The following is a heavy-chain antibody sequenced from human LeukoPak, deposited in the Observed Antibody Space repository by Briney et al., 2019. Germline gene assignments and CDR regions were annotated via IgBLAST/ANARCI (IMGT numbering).Heavy chain of an antibody. CDR1: GFTFSSYP. CDR2: TSYDGTNK. CDR3: ARPPPPLDYYDSSGYYFDWAFDI. J-gene: IGHJ3*02. Sequence: PGRSLRLSCAASGFTFSSYPMHWVSQAPGKWMEWVAVTSYDGTNKNYVDSVKGRFTISRDNSKNTLYLEMNSLRAEDTAVYDFARPPPPLDYYDSSGYYFDWAFDIWGQGTMVTVSS. V-gene: IGHV3-30-3*01. D-gene: IGHD3-22*01.